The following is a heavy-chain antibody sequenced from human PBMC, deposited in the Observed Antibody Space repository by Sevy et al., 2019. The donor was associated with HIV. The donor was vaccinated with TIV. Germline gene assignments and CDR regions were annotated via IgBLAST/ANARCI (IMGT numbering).Heavy chain of an antibody. CDR1: GLTFTSYA. CDR3: AKDRYEGSGYYPEGAFDI. Sequence: GGSLRLSCAASGLTFTSYAMNWVRQAPGKGLEWVSTISGSGGSTYYGDSVKGRFTISRENSKNTLYLQMSSLRAEDTAVYYCAKDRYEGSGYYPEGAFDIWGQGTKVTVSS. CDR2: ISGSGGST. V-gene: IGHV3-23*01. J-gene: IGHJ3*02. D-gene: IGHD3-22*01.